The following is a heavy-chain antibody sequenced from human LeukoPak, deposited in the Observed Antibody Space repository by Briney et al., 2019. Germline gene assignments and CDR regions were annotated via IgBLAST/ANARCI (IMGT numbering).Heavy chain of an antibody. Sequence: PGGSLRLSCAASGFTFDDYGMSWVRQAPGKGLEWVSGINWNGGSTGYADSVKGRFTISRDNAKNSLYLQMNSLRAEDTALYYGARDTTAAGLYYFVYRGHRTLGTVSS. CDR2: INWNGGST. J-gene: IGHJ4*01. D-gene: IGHD6-13*01. V-gene: IGHV3-20*04. CDR1: GFTFDDYG. CDR3: ARDTTAAGLYYFVY.